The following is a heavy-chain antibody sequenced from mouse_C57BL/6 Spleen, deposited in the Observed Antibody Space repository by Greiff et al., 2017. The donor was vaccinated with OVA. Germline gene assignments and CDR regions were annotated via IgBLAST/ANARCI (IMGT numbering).Heavy chain of an antibody. CDR2: ILPGSGST. J-gene: IGHJ4*01. CDR1: GYTFTGYW. CDR3: ARLYDYAEGYAMDY. D-gene: IGHD2-4*01. V-gene: IGHV1-9*01. Sequence: VQLQESGAELMKPGASVKLSCKATGYTFTGYWIEWVKQRPGHGLEWIGEILPGSGSTYYTEKFKGRATFSADTSSNTAYMQLSSLTSEDSAINDCARLYDYAEGYAMDYWGQGTSVTVSS.